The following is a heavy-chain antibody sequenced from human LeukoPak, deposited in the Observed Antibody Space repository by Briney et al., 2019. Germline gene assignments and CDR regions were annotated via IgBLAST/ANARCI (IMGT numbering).Heavy chain of an antibody. CDR3: AKGYGTGSSKGSIDY. D-gene: IGHD3-10*01. CDR1: GFTFSSYA. Sequence: GGSLRLSCAASGFTFSSYAMSWVRQAPGKGLEWVSAISGGGGSTYYADSVKGRFTISRDNSKNTLYLQMNSLRAEDTAVYYCAKGYGTGSSKGSIDYWGQGTLVTVSS. V-gene: IGHV3-23*01. CDR2: ISGGGGST. J-gene: IGHJ4*02.